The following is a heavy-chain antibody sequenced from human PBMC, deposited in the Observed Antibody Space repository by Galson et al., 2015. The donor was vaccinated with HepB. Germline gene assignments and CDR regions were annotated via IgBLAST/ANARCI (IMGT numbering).Heavy chain of an antibody. CDR1: GFTFSNAW. CDR3: TPGTPPNWVFDY. V-gene: IGHV3-15*01. CDR2: VKSKAAGGST. J-gene: IGHJ4*02. D-gene: IGHD1-14*01. Sequence: SLRLSCAGSGFTFSNAWMNWVRQAPGKGLEWVGHVKSKAAGGSTDYSAPVKGRFIVSRDDSKNMFYLQMNSLKTEDTAVYFCTPGTPPNWVFDYWGQGVLVTVSS.